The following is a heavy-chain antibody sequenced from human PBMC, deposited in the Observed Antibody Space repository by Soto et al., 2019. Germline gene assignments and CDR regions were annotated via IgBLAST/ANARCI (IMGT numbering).Heavy chain of an antibody. V-gene: IGHV1-69*02. D-gene: IGHD6-19*01. CDR1: GGTFNTYT. CDR2: IIPILGIA. CDR3: ARELGVAGKTSDVFDI. J-gene: IGHJ3*02. Sequence: QVQLVQSGAEVKKPGSSVKVSCKASGGTFNTYTISWVRQAPGQGLEWMGRIIPILGIAKYAQKFQGRVTITAAKSTSTANMELSSLRSEDTAVYDCARELGVAGKTSDVFDIWGQGTMVTVSS.